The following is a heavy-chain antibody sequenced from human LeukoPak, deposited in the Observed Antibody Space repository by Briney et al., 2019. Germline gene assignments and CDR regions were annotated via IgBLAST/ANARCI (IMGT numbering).Heavy chain of an antibody. CDR1: RFTFSNFA. Sequence: GGSLRLSCAASRFTFSNFAMHWVRQAAGKGLEWVAVISNDRSSKYYTDSVKDRFTISRDNSKNTLYLQMNSLRAEDTAIYYCARPRLGGSYSSGAFDIWGQGTMVTVSS. CDR2: ISNDRSSK. J-gene: IGHJ3*02. CDR3: ARPRLGGSYSSGAFDI. V-gene: IGHV3-30-3*01. D-gene: IGHD1-26*01.